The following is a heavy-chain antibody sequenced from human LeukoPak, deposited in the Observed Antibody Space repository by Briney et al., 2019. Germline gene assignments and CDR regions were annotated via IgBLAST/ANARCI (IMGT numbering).Heavy chain of an antibody. V-gene: IGHV3-53*01. J-gene: IGHJ4*02. CDR3: ARVGEGAAKD. D-gene: IGHD1-26*01. CDR2: IYSGGRT. CDR1: GFTVSSNY. Sequence: GGSLRLSCAASGFTVSSNYMSWDRQAPGKGLEWVSVIYSGGRTYYADSVKGRFTISRDNSKNTLYLQMNSLRAEDTAVYYCARVGEGAAKDWGQGTLVTVSS.